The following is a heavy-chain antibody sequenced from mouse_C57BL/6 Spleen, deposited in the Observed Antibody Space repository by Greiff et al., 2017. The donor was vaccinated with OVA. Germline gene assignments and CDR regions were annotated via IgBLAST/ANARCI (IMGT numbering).Heavy chain of an antibody. V-gene: IGHV2-2*01. Sequence: VQLQQSGPGLVQPSQSLSITCTVSGFSLTSYGVHWVRQSPGQGLEWLGVIWSGGSTDYNAAFISRLSISKDNSKSQVFFKMNSLQADDTAIYYCARTSFYDGYYHGSFDYWGQGTTLTVSS. CDR3: ARTSFYDGYYHGSFDY. J-gene: IGHJ2*01. CDR1: GFSLTSYG. D-gene: IGHD2-3*01. CDR2: IWSGGST.